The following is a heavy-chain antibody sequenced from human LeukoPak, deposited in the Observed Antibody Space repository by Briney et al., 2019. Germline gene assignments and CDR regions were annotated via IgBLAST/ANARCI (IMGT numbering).Heavy chain of an antibody. CDR1: GFTFSSYG. Sequence: GGSLRLSCAASGFTFSSYGMHWVRQAPGKGLGWVAFLRYDGSNKYYADSVKGRFTISRDNSKNTLYLQMNSVRAEDTAVYYCAKETCSCFDYWGQGTLVTVPS. V-gene: IGHV3-30*02. D-gene: IGHD4/OR15-4a*01. CDR3: AKETCSCFDY. J-gene: IGHJ4*02. CDR2: LRYDGSNK.